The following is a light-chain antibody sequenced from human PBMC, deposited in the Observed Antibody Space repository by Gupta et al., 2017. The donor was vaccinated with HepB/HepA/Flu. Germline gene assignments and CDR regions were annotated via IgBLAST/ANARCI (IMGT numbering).Light chain of an antibody. CDR1: QSLLHSNGNNY. CDR2: LGS. J-gene: IGKJ4*01. V-gene: IGKV2-28*01. Sequence: DIVMTQSPFSLPVTPGEPASISCRSSQSLLHSNGNNYLDWYLQKPEQSPQLMISLGSKRDCGVPDRFSGSGGGTDFTLKSSRVEDEDVGVYYCMQVLQYLTFGGGTKVEIK. CDR3: MQVLQYLT.